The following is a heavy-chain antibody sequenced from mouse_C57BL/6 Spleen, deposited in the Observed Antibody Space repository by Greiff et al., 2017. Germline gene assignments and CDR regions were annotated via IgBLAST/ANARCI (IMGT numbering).Heavy chain of an antibody. J-gene: IGHJ2*01. D-gene: IGHD1-1*01. CDR2: IGPENGDT. Sequence: EVKLQESGAELVRPGASVKLSCTASGFNIKDDYMHWVQQRPEQGLEWIGWIGPENGDTEYASKFQGKATITADTSSNTAYLQLSSLTSEDTAVYYCTTTVSPGVPGNYWGQGTTLTVSS. V-gene: IGHV14-4*01. CDR1: GFNIKDDY. CDR3: TTTVSPGVPGNY.